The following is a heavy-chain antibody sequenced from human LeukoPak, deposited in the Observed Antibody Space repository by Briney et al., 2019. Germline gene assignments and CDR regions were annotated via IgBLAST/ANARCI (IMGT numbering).Heavy chain of an antibody. CDR3: ARDRGDNYDFWSGYYGSEDY. Sequence: PGGSLRLSCAASGFTFSSYSMNWVRQAPGKGLEWVSYISSSSSTIYNADSVKGRFTISRDNAKNSLYLQMNSLRAEDTAVYYCARDRGDNYDFWSGYYGSEDYWGQGTLVTVSS. D-gene: IGHD3-3*01. CDR2: ISSSSSTI. V-gene: IGHV3-48*01. CDR1: GFTFSSYS. J-gene: IGHJ4*02.